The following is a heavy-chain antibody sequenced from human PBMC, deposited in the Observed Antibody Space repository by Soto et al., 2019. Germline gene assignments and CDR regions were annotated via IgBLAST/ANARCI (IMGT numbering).Heavy chain of an antibody. CDR1: GFTFSDYY. Sequence: GGSLRRSCAASGFTFSDYYMDWVRQAPGKGLEWVGRIRNRVKSYSTEYAASVKGRFILSRDDSNNSLYLQMNSLKTEDTAVYYCVRDRNWSYESWRLGTLVTVSS. V-gene: IGHV3-72*01. J-gene: IGHJ5*02. CDR2: IRNRVKSYST. CDR3: VRDRNWSYES. D-gene: IGHD1-26*01.